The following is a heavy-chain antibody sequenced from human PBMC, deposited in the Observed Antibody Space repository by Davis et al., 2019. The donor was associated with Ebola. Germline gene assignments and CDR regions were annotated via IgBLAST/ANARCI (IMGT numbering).Heavy chain of an antibody. J-gene: IGHJ6*02. Sequence: MPGGSLRLSCTVSGGSISSSSYYWGWIRQPPGKGLEWIGSIYYSGSTYYNPSLKSRVTISVDTSKNQFSLKLSSVTAADTAVYYCARDLKSYYYGMDVWGQGTTVTVSS. CDR3: ARDLKSYYYGMDV. V-gene: IGHV4-39*07. CDR2: IYYSGST. CDR1: GGSISSSSYY.